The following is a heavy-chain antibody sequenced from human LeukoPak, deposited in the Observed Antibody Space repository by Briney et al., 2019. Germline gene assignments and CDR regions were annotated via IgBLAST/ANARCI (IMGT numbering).Heavy chain of an antibody. D-gene: IGHD3-3*01. V-gene: IGHV3-23*01. J-gene: IGHJ4*02. CDR2: ISGSGGST. Sequence: PGGSLRLSCAASGFTFSSYAMSWVRQAPGKGLEWVSAISGSGGSTYYADSVKGRFTISRDNSKNTLYLQMNSLRAEDTAVYYCAKDPERFLEWLLGSDFDYWGRGTLVTVSS. CDR3: AKDPERFLEWLLGSDFDY. CDR1: GFTFSSYA.